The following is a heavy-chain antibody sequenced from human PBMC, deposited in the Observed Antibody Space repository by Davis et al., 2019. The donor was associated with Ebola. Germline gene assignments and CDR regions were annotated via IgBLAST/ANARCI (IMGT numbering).Heavy chain of an antibody. Sequence: GESLKISCAASGFTFSGSAMHWVRQASGKGLEWVGRIRSKANSYATAYAASVKGRFTISRDDSKNTAYLQMNSLKTEDTAVYYCTRLSRGYSYGVDYWGQGTLVTVSS. V-gene: IGHV3-73*01. J-gene: IGHJ4*02. D-gene: IGHD5-18*01. CDR3: TRLSRGYSYGVDY. CDR2: IRSKANSYAT. CDR1: GFTFSGSA.